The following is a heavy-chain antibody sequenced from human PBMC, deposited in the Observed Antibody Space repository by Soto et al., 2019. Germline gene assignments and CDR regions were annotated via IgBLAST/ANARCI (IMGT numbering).Heavy chain of an antibody. J-gene: IGHJ5*02. V-gene: IGHV4-59*08. CDR3: ARTGYSSGFLWFGP. CDR2: IYYSGSP. Sequence: SETLSLTCTVSGGSLNHYFWGWIRQPPGKGLEWLAYIYYSGSPNYKPSLESRLTIAVDTSKNQFSLNLSSVTAADTAVYFCARTGYSSGFLWFGPWRQAALFTV. D-gene: IGHD6-19*01. CDR1: GGSLNHYF.